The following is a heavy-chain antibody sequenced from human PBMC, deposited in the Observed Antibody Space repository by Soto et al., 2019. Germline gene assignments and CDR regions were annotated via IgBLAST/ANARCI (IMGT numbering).Heavy chain of an antibody. V-gene: IGHV4-61*01. Sequence: PSETLSLTCSVSGGSMRGSTSNFYWSWIRQSPGKGLEWIGSIYYTGTTNYNPSLKSRVTISVDTSKNQISLKLNSVTAADTAMYYCARAIDFDYWGQGTLVTVYS. CDR1: GGSMRGSTSNFY. J-gene: IGHJ4*02. CDR3: ARAIDFDY. CDR2: IYYTGTT.